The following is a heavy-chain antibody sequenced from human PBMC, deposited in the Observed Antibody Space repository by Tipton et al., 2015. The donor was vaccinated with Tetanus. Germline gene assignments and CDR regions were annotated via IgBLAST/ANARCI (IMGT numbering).Heavy chain of an antibody. D-gene: IGHD4-17*01. J-gene: IGHJ4*02. Sequence: TLSLTCTVSGGLITTGGYSWGWIRQSPEKGLEWIGSVYFRGTTYYNPSLASRVTISVDTSKNQFSLRLTSVTAADTAVYYCARHLAYGDDAREFDFWGQGTLVTVSS. CDR2: VYFRGTT. CDR1: GGLITTGGYS. V-gene: IGHV4-30-2*03. CDR3: ARHLAYGDDAREFDF.